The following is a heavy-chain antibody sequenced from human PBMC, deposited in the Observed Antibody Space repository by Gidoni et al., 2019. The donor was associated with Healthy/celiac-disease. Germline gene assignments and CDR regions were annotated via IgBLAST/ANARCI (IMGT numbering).Heavy chain of an antibody. V-gene: IGHV3-30*03. CDR1: GFTFSSYG. CDR3: VAGLGY. D-gene: IGHD2-15*01. J-gene: IGHJ4*02. CDR2: ISYDGSNK. Sequence: QVQLVESGGGVVQPGRSLRLSCAASGFTFSSYGMHWVRQAPGKGLEWVAVISYDGSNKYYADSVKGRFTISRDNSKNTLYLQMNSLRAEDTAVYYCVAGLGYWGQGTLVTVSS.